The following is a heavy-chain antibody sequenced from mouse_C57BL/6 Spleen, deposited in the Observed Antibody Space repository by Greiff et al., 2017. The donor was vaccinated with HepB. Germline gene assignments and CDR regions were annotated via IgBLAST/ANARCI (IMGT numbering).Heavy chain of an antibody. CDR3: AREGSYYDYDDAMDY. CDR2: IYPGDGDT. Sequence: QVQLQQSGPELVKPGASVKISCKASGYAFSSSWMNWVKQRPGKGLEWIGRIYPGDGDTNYNGKFKGKATLTADKSSSTAYMQLSSLTSEDSAVYFCAREGSYYDYDDAMDYWGQGTSVTVSS. CDR1: GYAFSSSW. D-gene: IGHD2-4*01. V-gene: IGHV1-82*01. J-gene: IGHJ4*01.